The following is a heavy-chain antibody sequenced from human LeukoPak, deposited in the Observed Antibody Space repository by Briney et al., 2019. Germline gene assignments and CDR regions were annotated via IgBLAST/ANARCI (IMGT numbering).Heavy chain of an antibody. D-gene: IGHD2-2*01. CDR2: MIPNSGNT. V-gene: IGHV1-8*01. CDR1: GYTFTSYD. J-gene: IGHJ4*02. Sequence: GASVKVSCKASGYTFTSYDINWVRQATGQGLEWMGWMIPNSGNTGYAQKFQGRVTMTRNTSISTAYMELSSLRSEDTAVYYCARVEDGYCSSTSCLWYDYWGQGTLVTVSS. CDR3: ARVEDGYCSSTSCLWYDY.